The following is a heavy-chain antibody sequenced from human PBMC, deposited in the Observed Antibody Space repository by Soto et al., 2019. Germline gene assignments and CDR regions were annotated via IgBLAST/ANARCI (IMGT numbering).Heavy chain of an antibody. CDR2: FSGYNGNT. J-gene: IGHJ4*02. Sequence: QIQLVQSGAEVKKPGPSVKVSCKTSGYTFSTYGITGVRQAPGQGLEWMGWFSGYNGNTNYAQKLQGRVTVTTDAPTSTAYMDLSSLSSDATAVYYCASGAELPYSSFSAALWGQGTLVAVSS. V-gene: IGHV1-18*01. CDR1: GYTFSTYG. D-gene: IGHD3-16*02. CDR3: ASGAELPYSSFSAAL.